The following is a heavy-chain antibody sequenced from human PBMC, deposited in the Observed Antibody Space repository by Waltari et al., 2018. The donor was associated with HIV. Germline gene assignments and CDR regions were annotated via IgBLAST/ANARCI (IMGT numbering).Heavy chain of an antibody. J-gene: IGHJ6*02. CDR2: ISSSSSTI. Sequence: EVQLVESGGGLVQPGGSLRLSCAASGFTFSSYSMNWVRQAPGKGLEWVSYISSSSSTIYYADSVKGRFTISRDNAKNSLYLQMNSLRAEDTAVYYCARGTFDYGMDVWGQGTTVTVSS. V-gene: IGHV3-48*01. CDR3: ARGTFDYGMDV. CDR1: GFTFSSYS.